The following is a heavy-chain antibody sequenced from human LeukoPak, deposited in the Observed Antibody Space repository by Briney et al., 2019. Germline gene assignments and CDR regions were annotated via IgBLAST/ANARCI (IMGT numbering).Heavy chain of an antibody. D-gene: IGHD3-10*01. CDR3: ARDPAGF. CDR1: GFTFSTYG. Sequence: GGSLRLSCVASGFTFSTYGMHWVRQAPGKGLEWVAFIQSNGGSEFYVDSVKGRFTISRDNSKNTVYLQMSSLGVEDTAVYYCARDPAGFWGQGTLVTVSS. V-gene: IGHV3-30*02. J-gene: IGHJ4*02. CDR2: IQSNGGSE.